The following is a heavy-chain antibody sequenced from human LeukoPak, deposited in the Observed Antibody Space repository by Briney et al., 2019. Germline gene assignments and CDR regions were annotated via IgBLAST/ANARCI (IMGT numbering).Heavy chain of an antibody. D-gene: IGHD3-10*01. CDR2: IRYDGSNK. J-gene: IGHJ4*02. V-gene: IGHV3-30*02. CDR3: AKSGGSGSYYLFDY. CDR1: GFTFSSYG. Sequence: PGGSLRLSCAASGFTFSSYGMHWVRQAPGKGLEWVAFIRYDGSNKYYADSVKGRFTISRDNSKNTLYLQMNSLRAEDTAVYYGAKSGGSGSYYLFDYWGQGTLVTVSS.